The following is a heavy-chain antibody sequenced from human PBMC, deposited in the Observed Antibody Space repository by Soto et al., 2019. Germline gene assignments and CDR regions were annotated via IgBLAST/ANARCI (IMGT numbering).Heavy chain of an antibody. D-gene: IGHD3-3*01. CDR1: GYTFTGYY. CDR2: INPNSGGT. Sequence: ASVKVSCKASGYTFTGYYMHWVRQAPGQGLAWMGWINPNSGGTNYAQKFQGWVTMTRDTSISTAYMELSRLSSDDTAVYYCARGITIFGVVIPGYGMDVWGQGTTVTVSS. J-gene: IGHJ6*02. V-gene: IGHV1-2*04. CDR3: ARGITIFGVVIPGYGMDV.